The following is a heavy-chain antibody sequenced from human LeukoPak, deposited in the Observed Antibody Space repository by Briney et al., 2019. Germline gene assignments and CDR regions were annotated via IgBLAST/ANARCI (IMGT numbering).Heavy chain of an antibody. CDR1: GYTFTGYY. D-gene: IGHD6-13*01. CDR3: ARAMYSSSWYYGDSYYYYGMDV. Sequence: ASVKVSCEASGYTFTGYYMHWVRQAPGQGLEWMGWINPNSGGTNYAQKFQGWVTMTRDTSISTAYMELSRLRSDDTAVYYCARAMYSSSWYYGDSYYYYGMDVWGQGTTVTVSS. J-gene: IGHJ6*02. V-gene: IGHV1-2*04. CDR2: INPNSGGT.